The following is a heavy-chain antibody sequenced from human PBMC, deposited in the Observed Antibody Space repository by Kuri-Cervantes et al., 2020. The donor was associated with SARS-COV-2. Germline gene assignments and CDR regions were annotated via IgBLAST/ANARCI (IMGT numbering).Heavy chain of an antibody. V-gene: IGHV1-18*01. CDR2: ISTYITNT. D-gene: IGHD6-19*01. CDR1: GYTFTTYG. Sequence: GGSLRLSCKASGYTFTTYGINWVRQAPGQGLEWMGWISTYITNTNYSQKFQGRVTMTTDTSASTAYMELRSLRSDDTAVYYCGKELLAGTTDPPHNWFDPWGQGTLVTVSS. J-gene: IGHJ5*02. CDR3: GKELLAGTTDPPHNWFDP.